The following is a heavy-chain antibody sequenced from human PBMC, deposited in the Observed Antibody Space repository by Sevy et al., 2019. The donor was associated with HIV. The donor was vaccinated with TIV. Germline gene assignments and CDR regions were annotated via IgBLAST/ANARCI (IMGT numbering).Heavy chain of an antibody. D-gene: IGHD3-22*01. Sequence: GGSLRLSCAASGFTFSYYSMNWVRQAPGKGLELVSSISSSSSYIYYADSVKGRFTISRDNAKNSLYLQMNSLRAEDTAVYYCASPLDYYDSPSAYWGQGTLVTVSS. CDR3: ASPLDYYDSPSAY. CDR1: GFTFSYYS. V-gene: IGHV3-21*01. CDR2: ISSSSSYI. J-gene: IGHJ4*02.